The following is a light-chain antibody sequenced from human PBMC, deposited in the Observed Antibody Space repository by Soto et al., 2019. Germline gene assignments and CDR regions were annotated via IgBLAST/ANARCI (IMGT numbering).Light chain of an antibody. CDR2: LNSDGSH. Sequence: QLVRTQSPSASASLGASVKLTCTLSSGHSSYAIAWHQQQPEKGPRYLMKLNSDGSHSKGDGIPDRFSGSSSGAERYLTISSLQSEDESDYYCQTWGTGIPWVFGGGTKLTVL. CDR3: QTWGTGIPWV. V-gene: IGLV4-69*01. J-gene: IGLJ3*02. CDR1: SGHSSYA.